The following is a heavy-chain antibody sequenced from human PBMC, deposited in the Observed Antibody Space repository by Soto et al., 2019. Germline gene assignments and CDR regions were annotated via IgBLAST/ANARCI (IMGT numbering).Heavy chain of an antibody. Sequence: SETLSLTCTVSGGSISSYYWSWIRQPPGKGLEWIGYIYYSGSTNYNPSLKSRVTISVDTSKNQFSLKLSSVTAADTAVYYCARQYSSGWYSILYFDYWGQGTLVNVSS. D-gene: IGHD6-19*01. CDR2: IYYSGST. CDR3: ARQYSSGWYSILYFDY. CDR1: GGSISSYY. J-gene: IGHJ4*02. V-gene: IGHV4-59*08.